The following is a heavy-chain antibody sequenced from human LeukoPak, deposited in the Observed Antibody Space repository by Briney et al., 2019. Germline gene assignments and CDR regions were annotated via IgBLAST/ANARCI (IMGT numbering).Heavy chain of an antibody. CDR2: INPSGGST. D-gene: IGHD5-18*01. Sequence: ASVKVPCKASGGTFSSYAISWVRQAPGQGLEWMGIINPSGGSTSYAQKFQGRVTMTRDTSTSTVYMELSSLRSEDTAVYYCARVRIQLWPGPLDYWGQGTLVTVSS. J-gene: IGHJ4*02. CDR1: GGTFSSYA. V-gene: IGHV1-46*01. CDR3: ARVRIQLWPGPLDY.